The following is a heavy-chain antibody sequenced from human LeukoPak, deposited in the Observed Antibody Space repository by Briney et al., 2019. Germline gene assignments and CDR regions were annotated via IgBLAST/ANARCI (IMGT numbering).Heavy chain of an antibody. J-gene: IGHJ6*02. CDR1: GFTFSSYS. V-gene: IGHV3-21*01. D-gene: IGHD3-16*01. CDR2: ISSSSYI. Sequence: GGSLRLSCAASGFTFSSYSMNWVRQAPGKGLEWVSSISSSSYIYYADSVKGRFTISRDNAKNSLYLQMNSLRAEDTAVYYCARDWGYYYYYGMDVWGQGTTVTVSS. CDR3: ARDWGYYYYYGMDV.